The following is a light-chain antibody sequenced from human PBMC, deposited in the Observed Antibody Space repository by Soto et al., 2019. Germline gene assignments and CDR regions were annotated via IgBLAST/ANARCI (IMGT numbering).Light chain of an antibody. V-gene: IGKV1-27*01. CDR3: QKYNSAPQT. Sequence: DIQMTQSPSSLSASIGDRVTITCRARQGISNDLAWYQQKPGKVPKLLIYPASTLQSGVPSLFSGSGSGTYFTRTISSLPPEDVATYYCQKYNSAPQTFGPGTKVHLK. CDR2: PAS. J-gene: IGKJ3*01. CDR1: QGISND.